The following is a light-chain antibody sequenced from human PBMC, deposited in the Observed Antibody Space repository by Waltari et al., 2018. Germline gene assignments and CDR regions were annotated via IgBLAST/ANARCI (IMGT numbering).Light chain of an antibody. J-gene: IGKJ1*01. CDR2: GAS. CDR1: QSISKY. V-gene: IGKV1-39*01. Sequence: DIQMTQSPSSLSASIGDRVTITCRASQSISKYLNWYQQKPGKAPKLLIHGASSLQSGVPSKFSGSGSGTDFTLTISSLQFEDFATYYCQQSYSGPWTFGQGTKVESK. CDR3: QQSYSGPWT.